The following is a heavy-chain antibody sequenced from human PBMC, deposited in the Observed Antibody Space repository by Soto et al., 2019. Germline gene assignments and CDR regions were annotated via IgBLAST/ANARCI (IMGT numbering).Heavy chain of an antibody. CDR2: INAGNGNT. V-gene: IGHV1-3*01. J-gene: IGHJ6*02. Sequence: ASVKVSSKASGYTFTSYAMHWVRQAPGQRLEWMGWINAGNGNTKYSQKFQGRVTITRDTSASTAYMELSSLRSEDTAVYYCASYEADILTGDYYYGMDVWGQGTTVTVS. CDR1: GYTFTSYA. CDR3: ASYEADILTGDYYYGMDV. D-gene: IGHD3-9*01.